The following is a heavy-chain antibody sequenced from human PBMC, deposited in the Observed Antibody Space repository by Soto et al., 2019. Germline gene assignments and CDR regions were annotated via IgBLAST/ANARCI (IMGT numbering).Heavy chain of an antibody. D-gene: IGHD3-22*01. J-gene: IGHJ4*02. Sequence: EVQLLESGGALVQPGGSLRLSCAASGFTFSSYAMSWVRQAPGKGLEWVSAISGSGTSTYYADSVKGRFTISRDYSKNTLYLQMNSLRFEDTAVYYCAKAASASGGYYPRFDYWGQGTLLTVSS. CDR3: AKAASASGGYYPRFDY. V-gene: IGHV3-23*01. CDR2: ISGSGTST. CDR1: GFTFSSYA.